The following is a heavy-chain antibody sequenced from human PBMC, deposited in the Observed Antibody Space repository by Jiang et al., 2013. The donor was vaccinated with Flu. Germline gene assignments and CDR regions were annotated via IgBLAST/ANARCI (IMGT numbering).Heavy chain of an antibody. CDR3: ASYKKGYGGKGF. CDR1: GGSVNSGSYH. V-gene: IGHV4-61*01. J-gene: IGHJ4*02. Sequence: GSGLVKPSETLSLTCSVSGGSVNSGSYHWSWIRQPPGKGLEWIGYIDYNGSPNYNPSLSSRVTISEEMSKNQFSLRLTSVTAADTAVYYCASYKKGYGGKGFWGQGTLVTVSS. D-gene: IGHD4-23*01. CDR2: IDYNGSP.